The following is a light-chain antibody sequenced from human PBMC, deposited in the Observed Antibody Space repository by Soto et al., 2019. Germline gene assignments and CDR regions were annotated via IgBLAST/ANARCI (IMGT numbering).Light chain of an antibody. J-gene: IGLJ2*01. CDR1: SGHSSYA. V-gene: IGLV4-69*01. Sequence: QSVLPQSPSASASLGASVNLTCTLSSGHSSYALAWHQQQPAKGPRYLMKLDSDGSHTKGDAIPDRFSGSSSGAERYLTISSLQYEDEADYYCQTWGTGIHVVFGGGTQLTVL. CDR3: QTWGTGIHVV. CDR2: LDSDGSH.